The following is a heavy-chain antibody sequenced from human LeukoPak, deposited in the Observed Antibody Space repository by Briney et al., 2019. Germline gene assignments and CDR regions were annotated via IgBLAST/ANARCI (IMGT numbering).Heavy chain of an antibody. D-gene: IGHD3-22*01. CDR1: GFTFGSYA. Sequence: GGSLRLSCAASGFTFGSYAMSWVRQAPGKGLEWVSAISGSGGSTYYADSVKGRFTISRDNSKNTLYLQMNSLRAEDTAVYYCAKGALFTYYYDSSGSASHMDVWGQGTTVTVSS. CDR3: AKGALFTYYYDSSGSASHMDV. J-gene: IGHJ6*02. V-gene: IGHV3-23*01. CDR2: ISGSGGST.